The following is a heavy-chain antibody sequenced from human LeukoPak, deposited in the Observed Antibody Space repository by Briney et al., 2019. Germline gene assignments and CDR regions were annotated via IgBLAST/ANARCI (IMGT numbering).Heavy chain of an antibody. CDR1: GYTFTTYY. J-gene: IGHJ4*02. CDR3: ARGGMGIQLWSFDY. CDR2: INPSGGST. Sequence: ASVKVSCKASGYTFTTYYMQWVRQAPGQGLEWMGIINPSGGSTMYAQKFQGRVTMTRDTSTSTVYMEVSSLRSEDTAVYYCARGGMGIQLWSFDYSGQGTLVTVSS. V-gene: IGHV1-46*01. D-gene: IGHD5-18*01.